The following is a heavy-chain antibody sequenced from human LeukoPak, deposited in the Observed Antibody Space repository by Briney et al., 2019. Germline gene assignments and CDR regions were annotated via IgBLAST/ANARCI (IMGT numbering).Heavy chain of an antibody. D-gene: IGHD2-2*01. Sequence: PGGSLRLSCAASGFTFSSYSMNWVRQAPGEGLEWVSSISSSSSYIYYADSVKGRFTISRDNAKNSLYLQMNSLRAEDTAVYYCARDRVVVPAAIGDGMDVWGQGTTVTVSS. CDR2: ISSSSSYI. CDR3: ARDRVVVPAAIGDGMDV. V-gene: IGHV3-21*01. J-gene: IGHJ6*02. CDR1: GFTFSSYS.